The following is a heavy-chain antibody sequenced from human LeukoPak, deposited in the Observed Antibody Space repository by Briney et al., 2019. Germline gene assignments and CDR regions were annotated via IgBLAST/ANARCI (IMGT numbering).Heavy chain of an antibody. D-gene: IGHD2-21*01. CDR3: VKGGWCDD. CDR2: INPDGSVE. CDR1: GFTFSSSW. J-gene: IGHJ4*02. V-gene: IGHV3-7*01. Sequence: GGSLRLSCVASGFTFSSSWMTWVRQAPGKGLEWVANINPDGSVEHYVDSVKGRFDVSRKNAKNSLYLQMNGLTGGDTAVYYCVKGGWCDDWGQGALVTVSS.